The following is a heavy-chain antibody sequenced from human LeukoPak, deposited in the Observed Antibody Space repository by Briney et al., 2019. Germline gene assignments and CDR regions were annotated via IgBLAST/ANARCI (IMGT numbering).Heavy chain of an antibody. CDR3: ARESPYGGNSGYFDY. CDR1: GYSISSGYY. J-gene: IGHJ4*02. Sequence: SETLSLTCTVSGYSISSGYYWGWIRQPPGKGLEWIGSIYHSGSTYYNPSLKSRVTISVDTSKNQFSLKLSSVTAADTAVYYCARESPYGGNSGYFDYWCQGTLATVSS. CDR2: IYHSGST. V-gene: IGHV4-38-2*02. D-gene: IGHD4-23*01.